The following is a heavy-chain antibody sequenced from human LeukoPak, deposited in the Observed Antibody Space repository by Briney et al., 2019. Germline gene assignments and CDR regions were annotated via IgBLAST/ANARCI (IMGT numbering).Heavy chain of an antibody. V-gene: IGHV4-38-2*02. CDR1: GYSISSGYY. J-gene: IGHJ4*02. Sequence: SETLSLTCTISGYSISSGYYWGWIRQPPGKGLEWIGSIYHSGSTYYNPSLKSRVTTSLDTSEDQFSLKLSSVTAADTAVYYCARDLYSSGWGYFEYWGQGTLVTVSS. CDR2: IYHSGST. D-gene: IGHD6-19*01. CDR3: ARDLYSSGWGYFEY.